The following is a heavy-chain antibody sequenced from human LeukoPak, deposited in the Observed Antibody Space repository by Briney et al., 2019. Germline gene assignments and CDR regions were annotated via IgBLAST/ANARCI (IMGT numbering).Heavy chain of an antibody. CDR2: INPSGGST. D-gene: IGHD1-1*01. V-gene: IGHV1-46*01. Sequence: ASVKVSCKASGYTFTSYYMHWVRQAPGQGLEWMGIINPSGGSTSYAQKFQGRVTMTTDTSTSTAYMELRSLRSDDTAVYHRASFSPTTVTFDYWGQGTLVTVSS. CDR1: GYTFTSYY. CDR3: ASFSPTTVTFDY. J-gene: IGHJ4*02.